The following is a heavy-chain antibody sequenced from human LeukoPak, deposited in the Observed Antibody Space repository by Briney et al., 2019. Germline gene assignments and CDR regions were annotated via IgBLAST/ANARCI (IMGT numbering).Heavy chain of an antibody. Sequence: PGGSLRPSCAASGFTFSSYWMSWVRQAPGKGLEWVANIKQDGSEKYYVDSVKGRFTISRDNAKNSLYLQMNSLRAEDTAVYYCARVPPYGDYRGDSQPADYWGQGTLVTVSS. CDR2: IKQDGSEK. CDR3: ARVPPYGDYRGDSQPADY. CDR1: GFTFSSYW. V-gene: IGHV3-7*01. D-gene: IGHD4-17*01. J-gene: IGHJ4*02.